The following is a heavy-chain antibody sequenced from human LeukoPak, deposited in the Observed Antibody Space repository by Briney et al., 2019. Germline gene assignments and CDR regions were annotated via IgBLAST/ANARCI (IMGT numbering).Heavy chain of an antibody. CDR3: ARGRITMVRGVIITDDAFDI. D-gene: IGHD3-10*01. V-gene: IGHV3-20*01. CDR1: GFTFDDYG. Sequence: GGPLRLSCAASGFTFDDYGMSWVRQAPGKGLEWVSGINWNGGSTGYADSVKGRFTISRDNAKNSLYLQMNSLRAEDTALYHCARGRITMVRGVIITDDAFDIWGQGTMVTVSS. CDR2: INWNGGST. J-gene: IGHJ3*02.